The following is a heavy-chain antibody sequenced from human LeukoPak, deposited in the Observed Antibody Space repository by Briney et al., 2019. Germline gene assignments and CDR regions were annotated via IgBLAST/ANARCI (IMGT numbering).Heavy chain of an antibody. Sequence: SETLSLTCTVSGGSISSSSYYWGWIRQPPGKGLEWIGYIYYSGSTYYNPSLKSRFTISVDTSKNQFSLRLSSVTAADTAVYYCARAYYHFDYWGQGTLVTVSS. D-gene: IGHD3-22*01. CDR2: IYYSGST. J-gene: IGHJ4*02. CDR3: ARAYYHFDY. CDR1: GGSISSSSYY. V-gene: IGHV4-31*03.